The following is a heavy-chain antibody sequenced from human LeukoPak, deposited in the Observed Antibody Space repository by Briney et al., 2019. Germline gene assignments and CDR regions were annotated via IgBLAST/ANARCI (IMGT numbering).Heavy chain of an antibody. V-gene: IGHV4-39*01. D-gene: IGHD3-10*01. CDR1: GGXISSSRYY. CDR3: ARLVYYYGSGSYSAVDY. Sequence: SETLSLTCTVSGGXISSSRYYWGWIRQPPGMGLEWIGNIYYSGNTYYNPSLKSRVTMSVDTSKTQFSLKLSSVTAADTAVYYCARLVYYYGSGSYSAVDYWGQGTLVTVPS. J-gene: IGHJ4*02. CDR2: IYYSGNT.